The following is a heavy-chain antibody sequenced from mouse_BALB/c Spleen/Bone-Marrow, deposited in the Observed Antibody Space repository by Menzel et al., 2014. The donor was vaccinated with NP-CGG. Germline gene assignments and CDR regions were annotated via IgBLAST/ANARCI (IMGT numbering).Heavy chain of an antibody. CDR1: GYAFSSYW. Sequence: VQLQQSGAELVRPGSSVKISCKASGYAFSSYWMNWVKQRPGQGLEWIGQIYPGDGDTNHNGKFKGKATLTADKSSSTAYMQLSSLTSEDSAVYFCARGDGNYPFYAMDYWGQGTSVTVSS. V-gene: IGHV1-80*01. J-gene: IGHJ4*01. D-gene: IGHD2-1*01. CDR2: IYPGDGDT. CDR3: ARGDGNYPFYAMDY.